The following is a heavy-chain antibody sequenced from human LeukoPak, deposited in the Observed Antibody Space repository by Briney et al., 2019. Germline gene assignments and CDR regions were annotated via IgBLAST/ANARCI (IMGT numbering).Heavy chain of an antibody. D-gene: IGHD2-2*01. Sequence: SETLSLTCTVSGGSISDYYWNWIRQPPGKGLEWIGYIYYSGSTTYNPSLKSRVTMSVDTAKNQFPLKLRSVTAVDTAVYYCSRGDFCSNSNWYLRPMDVWGKRTRVTVSS. CDR3: SRGDFCSNSNWYLRPMDV. CDR2: IYYSGST. J-gene: IGHJ6*03. CDR1: GGSISDYY. V-gene: IGHV4-59*01.